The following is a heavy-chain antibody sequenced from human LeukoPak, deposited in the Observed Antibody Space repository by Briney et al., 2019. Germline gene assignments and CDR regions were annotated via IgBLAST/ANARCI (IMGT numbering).Heavy chain of an antibody. CDR2: ISWNSGSI. D-gene: IGHD3-9*01. CDR1: GFTFDDYA. J-gene: IGHJ4*02. CDR3: AKDPFDILTGYFDS. Sequence: GGSLRLSCAACGFTFDDYAMHWVRQARGKGLEGVSGISWNSGSIGYADSVKGRFTISRDDATNSLYLQRNSLRAEDTALYYCAKDPFDILTGYFDSWGQGNLVTVSS. V-gene: IGHV3-9*01.